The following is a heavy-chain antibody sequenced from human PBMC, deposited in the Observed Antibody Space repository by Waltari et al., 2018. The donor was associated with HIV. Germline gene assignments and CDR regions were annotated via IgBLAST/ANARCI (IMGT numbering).Heavy chain of an antibody. J-gene: IGHJ4*02. CDR1: GFTFSSYG. Sequence: QVQLVESGGGVVQPGRSLRLSCAASGFTFSSYGMHWVRQAPGKGLEWVAVISYDGSNKYYADSGKGRFTISRDNSKNTLYLQMNSLRAEDTAVYYCAKDYDILTGYFDYWGQGTLVTVSS. D-gene: IGHD3-9*01. CDR3: AKDYDILTGYFDY. V-gene: IGHV3-30*18. CDR2: ISYDGSNK.